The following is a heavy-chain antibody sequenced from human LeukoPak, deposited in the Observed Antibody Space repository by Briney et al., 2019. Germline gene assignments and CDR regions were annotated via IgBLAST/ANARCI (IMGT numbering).Heavy chain of an antibody. D-gene: IGHD5-18*01. CDR1: GFTFVSYA. J-gene: IGHJ4*02. V-gene: IGHV3-23*01. CDR2: INGGGDTT. CDR3: AKALDTYGYMRFDF. Sequence: GSLSLSCAASGFTFVSYAMTWVRQAPGKGLEWVSAINGGGDTTYYADSVKGRFTISRDKSKNTMYLQMNSLRAEDTALYYCAKALDTYGYMRFDFWGQRTLVTVSS.